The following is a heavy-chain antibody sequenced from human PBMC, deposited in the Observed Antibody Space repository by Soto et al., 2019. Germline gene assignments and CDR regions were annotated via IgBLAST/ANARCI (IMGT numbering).Heavy chain of an antibody. CDR2: IIPIFDTP. Sequence: QVQLVQSGAEVRKPGSSVKVSCKASGGTFSSYALNWVRQAPGQGLEWMGGIIPIFDTPNYSQKFQGRVTITADESTSTVYMELTGLRSEDTAVYYCARGGGYCSGGTCYGDAFKIWGQGTMVTVSS. V-gene: IGHV1-69*01. CDR3: ARGGGYCSGGTCYGDAFKI. J-gene: IGHJ3*02. D-gene: IGHD2-15*01. CDR1: GGTFSSYA.